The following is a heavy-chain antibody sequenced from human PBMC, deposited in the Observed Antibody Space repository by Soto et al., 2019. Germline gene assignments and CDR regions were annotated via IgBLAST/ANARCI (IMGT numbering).Heavy chain of an antibody. Sequence: SETLSLTCAVYGGSFSGYYWSWIRQPPWKGLEWIGEINHSGSTNYNPSLKSRVTISVDTSKNQFSLKLSSVTAADTAVYYCARGIVVVPAAMRRTYYMDVWGKGTTVTVSS. J-gene: IGHJ6*03. CDR3: ARGIVVVPAAMRRTYYMDV. D-gene: IGHD2-2*01. CDR1: GGSFSGYY. V-gene: IGHV4-34*01. CDR2: INHSGST.